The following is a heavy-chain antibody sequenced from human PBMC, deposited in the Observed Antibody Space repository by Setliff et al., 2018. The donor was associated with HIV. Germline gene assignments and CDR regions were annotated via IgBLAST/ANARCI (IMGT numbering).Heavy chain of an antibody. J-gene: IGHJ3*02. V-gene: IGHV1-58*02. D-gene: IGHD3-22*01. Sequence: AASVKVSCKASGFTFTSSAMQWVRQARGQRLEWIGWIVVGSGNTNYAQKFQERVTITRDMSTSTAYMELSSLRSEDTAVYYCARPYDSSGSHAFDIWGQGTMVTVSS. CDR1: GFTFTSSA. CDR3: ARPYDSSGSHAFDI. CDR2: IVVGSGNT.